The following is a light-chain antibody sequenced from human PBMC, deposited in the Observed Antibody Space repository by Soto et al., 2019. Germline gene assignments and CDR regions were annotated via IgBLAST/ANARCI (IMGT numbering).Light chain of an antibody. CDR3: QQYNSDSRT. J-gene: IGKJ1*01. CDR1: QGTSTW. Sequence: DIQMTQSPSTLSASVGDRVTITCRASQGTSTWLAWYQQKPGNAPKLLIFDASNLESGVPSRFSGSGSGTEFTLTIDSLQPDDFATYYCQQYNSDSRTFGQGTELDIK. V-gene: IGKV1-5*01. CDR2: DAS.